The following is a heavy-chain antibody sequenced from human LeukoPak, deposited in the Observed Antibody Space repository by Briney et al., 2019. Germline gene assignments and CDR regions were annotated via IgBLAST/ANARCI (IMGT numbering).Heavy chain of an antibody. V-gene: IGHV1-69*05. CDR3: ARSYGEWFGELRLDMDV. D-gene: IGHD3-10*01. CDR2: IIPIFGTA. Sequence: GSSVKVSCKASGGTFSSYAISWVRQAPGQGLEWMGRIIPIFGTANYAQKFQGRVTITTDESTSTAYMELSSLRSEDTAVYYCARSYGEWFGELRLDMDVWGKGTTVTVSS. CDR1: GGTFSSYA. J-gene: IGHJ6*03.